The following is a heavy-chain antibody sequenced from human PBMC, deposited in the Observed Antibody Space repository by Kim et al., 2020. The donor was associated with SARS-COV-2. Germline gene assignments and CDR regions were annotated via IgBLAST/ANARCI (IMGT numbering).Heavy chain of an antibody. V-gene: IGHV3-23*01. J-gene: IGHJ4*02. CDR2: ISTSGGST. CDR1: VFTFGNYP. Sequence: GGSLRLSCAASVFTFGNYPMSWVRQAPGKGLEWVSSISTSGGSTYYADSVKGRFTISRDNSKNTLYLQMNSLRAEDAAVYYCAKVFDSSGYYYFFDYGGQGTLVTVSP. D-gene: IGHD3-22*01. CDR3: AKVFDSSGYYYFFDY.